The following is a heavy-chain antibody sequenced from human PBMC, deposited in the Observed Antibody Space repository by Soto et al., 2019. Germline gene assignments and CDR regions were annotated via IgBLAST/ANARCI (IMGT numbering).Heavy chain of an antibody. CDR1: GYTFTSYD. CDR3: ARERSGGGGNWFDP. Sequence: QVQLVQSGAEVKKPGASVKVSCKASGYTFTSYDINWVRQATGQGLEWMGWMNPNSGNTAYAQKFQGRITMTSNTSKSTAYMGLSSLRSEDTAVFYCARERSGGGGNWFDPWGQGTLVTASS. D-gene: IGHD3-10*01. V-gene: IGHV1-8*01. CDR2: MNPNSGNT. J-gene: IGHJ5*02.